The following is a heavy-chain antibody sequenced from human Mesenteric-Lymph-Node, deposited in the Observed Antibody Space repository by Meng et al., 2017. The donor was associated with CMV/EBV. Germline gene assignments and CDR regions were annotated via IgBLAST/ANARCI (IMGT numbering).Heavy chain of an antibody. V-gene: IGHV4-61*01. CDR3: ARANGYSYGYGPPVLDY. J-gene: IGHJ4*02. Sequence: SETLSLTCTVSGGSVSSGSYYWSWIRQPPGKGLEWIGYIYYSGSTNYNPSLKSRVTISVDTSKNQFSLKLSSVTAADTAVYYCARANGYSYGYGPPVLDYWGQGTLVTSPQ. CDR1: GGSVSSGSYY. CDR2: IYYSGST. D-gene: IGHD5-18*01.